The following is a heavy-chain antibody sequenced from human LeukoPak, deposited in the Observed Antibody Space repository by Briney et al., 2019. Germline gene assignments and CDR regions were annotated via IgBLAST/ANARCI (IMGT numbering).Heavy chain of an antibody. CDR3: ARSTGQLVKSDWFDP. J-gene: IGHJ5*02. CDR2: INPSGGST. D-gene: IGHD6-6*01. Sequence: ASVKVSCKASGYTFTSYYMHWVRQAPGQGLEWMGIINPSGGSTSYAQKLQGRVTMTRDTSTSTVYMELSSLRSEDTAVYYCARSTGQLVKSDWFDPWGQGTLVTVSS. V-gene: IGHV1-46*01. CDR1: GYTFTSYY.